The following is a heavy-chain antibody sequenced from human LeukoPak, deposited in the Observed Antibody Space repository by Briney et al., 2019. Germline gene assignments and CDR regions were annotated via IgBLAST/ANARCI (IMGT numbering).Heavy chain of an antibody. CDR1: GFTFGDYA. Sequence: GGSLRLSCTTSGFTFGDYAVSWVRQAPGKGLEWVGFVRSKAFGGTTEYAASVKGRFTISRDDSKGIAYLQMNSLKIEDTAVYYCTSDDSSGYYYEHWGQGTLVTVPS. D-gene: IGHD3-22*01. CDR2: VRSKAFGGTT. J-gene: IGHJ4*02. CDR3: TSDDSSGYYYEH. V-gene: IGHV3-49*04.